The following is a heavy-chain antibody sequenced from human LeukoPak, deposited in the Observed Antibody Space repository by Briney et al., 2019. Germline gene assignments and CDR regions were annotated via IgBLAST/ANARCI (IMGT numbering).Heavy chain of an antibody. CDR1: GHTFTSYG. D-gene: IGHD3-16*02. J-gene: IGHJ3*02. CDR3: ATITFGGVIASTDAFDI. V-gene: IGHV1-18*01. Sequence: GASVKVSCKASGHTFTSYGISWVRQAPGQGLEWMGWISAYNGNTNYAQKLQGRVTMTTDTSTSTAYMELRSLRSDDTAVYYCATITFGGVIASTDAFDIWGQGTMVTVSS. CDR2: ISAYNGNT.